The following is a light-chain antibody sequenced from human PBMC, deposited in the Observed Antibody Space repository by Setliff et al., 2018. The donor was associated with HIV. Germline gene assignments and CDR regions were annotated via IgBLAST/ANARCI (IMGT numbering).Light chain of an antibody. CDR3: CSYAGSHTFV. CDR2: DVI. CDR1: TSDVCGYNL. J-gene: IGLJ1*01. V-gene: IGLV2-11*01. Sequence: QSALTQPRSVSGSTGQSVTISCTGTTSDVCGYNLVSWYQHHPGKAPKLMIYDVIKRPSGVPDRFSGSKYGNTASLTISGLQAEDEADYYCCSYAGSHTFVFGTGTKVTV.